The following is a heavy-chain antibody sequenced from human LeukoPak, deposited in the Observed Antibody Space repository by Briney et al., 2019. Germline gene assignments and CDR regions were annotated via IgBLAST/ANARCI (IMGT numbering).Heavy chain of an antibody. Sequence: SETLSLTCTVSGGSISSHYWSWIRQPPGKGLEWIGYIYYSGSTNYNPSLESRVTISVDTSKNQFSLKLSSVTAADTAVYYCASGSGADFWSGYYTDYYYYMDVWGKGTTVTVSS. D-gene: IGHD3-3*01. CDR3: ASGSGADFWSGYYTDYYYYMDV. CDR1: GGSISSHY. V-gene: IGHV4-59*11. CDR2: IYYSGST. J-gene: IGHJ6*03.